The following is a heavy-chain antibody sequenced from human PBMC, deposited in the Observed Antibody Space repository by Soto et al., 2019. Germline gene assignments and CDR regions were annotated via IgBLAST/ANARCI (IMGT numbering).Heavy chain of an antibody. CDR2: ISSGSSYI. J-gene: IGHJ6*03. CDR1: GFTFSAYS. Sequence: EVQLVESGGGLVKPGGSLRLSCAASGFTFSAYSMNWVRQAPGKGLEWVSSISSGSSYIYYVDSVKGRFTISRDNAKNSLYLQMNSLRAEDTAVYYCARGIAAAGRAHYYYMDVWGNGTTVTVSS. V-gene: IGHV3-21*01. CDR3: ARGIAAAGRAHYYYMDV. D-gene: IGHD6-13*01.